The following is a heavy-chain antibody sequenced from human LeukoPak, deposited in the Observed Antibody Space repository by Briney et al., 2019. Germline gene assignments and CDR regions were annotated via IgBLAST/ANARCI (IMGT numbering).Heavy chain of an antibody. CDR1: GYTLTELS. Sequence: ASVKVSCKVSGYTLTELSMHWVRQAPGQGLEWMGISNPSGGTTGYAQKFQGRVTMTRDTSTSTVYMELRSLRSEDTAVYYCARGAKRWLQFKTSVGFDYWGQGTLVTVSS. J-gene: IGHJ4*02. D-gene: IGHD5-24*01. V-gene: IGHV1-46*01. CDR3: ARGAKRWLQFKTSVGFDY. CDR2: SNPSGGTT.